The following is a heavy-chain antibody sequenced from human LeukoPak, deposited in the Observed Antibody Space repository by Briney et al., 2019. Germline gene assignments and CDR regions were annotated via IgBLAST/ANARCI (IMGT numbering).Heavy chain of an antibody. CDR2: IYYSGST. CDR3: ARCYGYSYASGSYYVDY. V-gene: IGHV4-39*01. Sequence: SETLSLTCTVSGGSISSGSYYWGWIRQPPGKGLEWIRSIYYSGSTYYNPSLKSRLTIFVDTSKNQFSLKLSSVTAADTAVYYCARCYGYSYASGSYYVDYWGQGTLVTVSS. D-gene: IGHD3-10*01. CDR1: GGSISSGSYY. J-gene: IGHJ4*02.